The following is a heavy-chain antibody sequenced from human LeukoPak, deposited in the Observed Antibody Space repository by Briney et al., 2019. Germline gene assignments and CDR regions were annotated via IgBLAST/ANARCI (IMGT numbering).Heavy chain of an antibody. Sequence: ASVKVSCKAYGYTFTSYDINWVRQATGQGLEWMGWMNPNSGNTVYTQRFQGRVTMTRNTSTSTAYMELSNLGSEDTAVYYCARGRARYGMDVWGQGTTVTVSS. CDR1: GYTFTSYD. CDR2: MNPNSGNT. J-gene: IGHJ6*02. CDR3: ARGRARYGMDV. V-gene: IGHV1-8*01.